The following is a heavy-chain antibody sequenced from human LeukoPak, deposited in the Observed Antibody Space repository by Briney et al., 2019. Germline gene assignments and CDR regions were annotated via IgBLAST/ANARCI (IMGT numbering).Heavy chain of an antibody. J-gene: IGHJ4*02. V-gene: IGHV4-34*01. Sequence: SETLSLTCAVYGGSFSGYYWSWIRQPPGKGLGWIGEINHSGSTNYNPSLKSRVTISVDTSKNQFSLKLSSVTAADTAVYYCARGRGRYYDILREPGAGGVTDYWGQGTLVTVSS. D-gene: IGHD3-9*01. CDR3: ARGRGRYYDILREPGAGGVTDY. CDR1: GGSFSGYY. CDR2: INHSGST.